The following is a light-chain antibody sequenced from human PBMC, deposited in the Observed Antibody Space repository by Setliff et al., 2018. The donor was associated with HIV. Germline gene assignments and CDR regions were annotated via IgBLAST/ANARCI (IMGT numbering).Light chain of an antibody. V-gene: IGLV1-44*01. J-gene: IGLJ3*02. Sequence: VLTQPPSASGTPGQRVTISCSGSSSNIGINTVYWYQQVPGTAPKLLIYSDNQRPSGVPDRFSGSKSGTSASLAISGLQSEDEADYYCAAWDDSLNGRGVFGGGTQLTVL. CDR2: SDN. CDR3: AAWDDSLNGRGV. CDR1: SSNIGINT.